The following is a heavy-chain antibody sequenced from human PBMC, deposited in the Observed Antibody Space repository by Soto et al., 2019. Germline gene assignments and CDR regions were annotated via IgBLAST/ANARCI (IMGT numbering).Heavy chain of an antibody. CDR2: IWYDGSNK. Sequence: QVQLVESGGGVVQPGGSLRLSCAASGFTFSNFGMHWVRQAPGKGLEWVAIIWYDGSNKYYSDSVKGRFTISRDNFKNTLYLQMSSLRAEDTAMYYCVRDGNDWPLDYWGQGTLVTVSS. V-gene: IGHV3-33*01. CDR3: VRDGNDWPLDY. J-gene: IGHJ4*02. D-gene: IGHD3-9*01. CDR1: GFTFSNFG.